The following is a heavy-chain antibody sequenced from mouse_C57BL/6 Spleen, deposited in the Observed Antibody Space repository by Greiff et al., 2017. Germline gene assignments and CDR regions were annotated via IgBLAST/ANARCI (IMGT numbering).Heavy chain of an antibody. CDR3: ARPGYSNYIAY. V-gene: IGHV5-17*01. CDR2: ISSGSSTI. Sequence: EVMLVESGGGLVKPGGSLKLSCAASGFTFSDYGMHWVRQAPEKGLEWVAYISSGSSTIYYADTVKGRFTISRDNAKNTLFLQMTSLRSEDTAMYYCARPGYSNYIAYWGQGTLVTVSA. CDR1: GFTFSDYG. J-gene: IGHJ3*01. D-gene: IGHD2-5*01.